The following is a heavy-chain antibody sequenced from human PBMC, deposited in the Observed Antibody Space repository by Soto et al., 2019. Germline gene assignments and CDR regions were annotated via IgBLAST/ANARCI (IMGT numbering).Heavy chain of an antibody. CDR3: AKVIDAADCSSTSCSNAFDM. D-gene: IGHD2-2*01. Sequence: QVQLVESGGGVVQPGRSLRLSCAASRFTFSTYGMYWVRQAPGKGLEWVALTSYEGSKKYYAESVKGRFTISRDNSKNTLYLQMNSLRAEDTAVYYCAKVIDAADCSSTSCSNAFDMWGQGTMVTVSS. CDR1: RFTFSTYG. J-gene: IGHJ3*02. V-gene: IGHV3-30*18. CDR2: TSYEGSKK.